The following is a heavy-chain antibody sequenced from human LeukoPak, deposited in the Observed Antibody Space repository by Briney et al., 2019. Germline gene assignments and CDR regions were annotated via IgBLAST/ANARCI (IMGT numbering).Heavy chain of an antibody. J-gene: IGHJ4*02. V-gene: IGHV4-34*01. CDR1: GGSFSGYY. CDR3: ARAEIKLYNQRRYYFDY. CDR2: INHSGSS. D-gene: IGHD3-16*02. Sequence: PSETLSLTCAVYGGSFSGYYWSWIRQPPGKGLEWIGEINHSGSSNYNPSLKRRVTISVDTSKNQFSLKLSSVTAADTAVYYCARAEIKLYNQRRYYFDYWGQGTLVTVSS.